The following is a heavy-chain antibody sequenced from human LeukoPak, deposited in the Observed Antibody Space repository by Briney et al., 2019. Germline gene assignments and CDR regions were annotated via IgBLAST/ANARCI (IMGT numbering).Heavy chain of an antibody. CDR3: ARVGSDCSSTSCRGYYFDY. CDR1: GGSISSYY. D-gene: IGHD2-2*01. CDR2: IYTSGST. V-gene: IGHV4-4*07. J-gene: IGHJ4*02. Sequence: SETLSLTCTVSGGSISSYYWSWIRQPAGKGLEWIGRIYTSGSTNYNPSLKSRVTMSVDTSKNQFSLKLSSVTAADTAVYYCARVGSDCSSTSCRGYYFDYWGQGTLVTVSS.